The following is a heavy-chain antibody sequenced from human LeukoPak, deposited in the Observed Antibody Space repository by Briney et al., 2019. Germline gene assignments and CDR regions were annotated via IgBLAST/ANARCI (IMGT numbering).Heavy chain of an antibody. V-gene: IGHV4-38-2*02. J-gene: IGHJ5*02. CDR2: IHYSGNT. CDR3: ARDCRYYGSGSYCWFDP. CDR1: GYSISSGYY. D-gene: IGHD3-10*01. Sequence: ASETLSLTCIVSGYSISSGYYWGWIRQPPGKGLEWIGNIHYSGNTYYNPSLKSRVTMSVDTSKNQFSLKLSSVTAADTAVYYCARDCRYYGSGSYCWFDPWGQGTLVTVSS.